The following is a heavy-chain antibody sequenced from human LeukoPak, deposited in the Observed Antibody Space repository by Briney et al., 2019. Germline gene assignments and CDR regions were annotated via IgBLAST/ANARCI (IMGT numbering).Heavy chain of an antibody. D-gene: IGHD1-26*01. CDR1: GFTFSNAW. CDR3: TTSNSGSRFGY. CDR2: IKSKTDGGTT. Sequence: GESLRLSCAASGFTFSNAWMSWVRQAPGKGLEWVGRIKSKTDGGTTDYAAPVKGRFTISRDDSKNTLYLQMNSLKTDDTAVYYCTTSNSGSRFGYWGQGTLLTV. V-gene: IGHV3-15*01. J-gene: IGHJ4*02.